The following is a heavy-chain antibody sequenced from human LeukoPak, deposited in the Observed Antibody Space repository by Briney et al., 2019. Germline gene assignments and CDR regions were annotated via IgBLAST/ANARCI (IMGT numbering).Heavy chain of an antibody. CDR1: GGSISSYY. Sequence: SETLSLTCTVSGGSISSYYWSWIRQLPGEGLEWIGYIYYSGSTNYNPSLKSRVTISVDTSKKQFSLKLSSVTAADTAVYYCARGGSLSYYDSSGFDIWGQGTMVTVSS. V-gene: IGHV4-59*01. CDR2: IYYSGST. D-gene: IGHD3-22*01. J-gene: IGHJ3*02. CDR3: ARGGSLSYYDSSGFDI.